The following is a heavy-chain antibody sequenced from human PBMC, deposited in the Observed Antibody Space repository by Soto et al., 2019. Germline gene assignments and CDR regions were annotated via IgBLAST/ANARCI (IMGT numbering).Heavy chain of an antibody. Sequence: GGSLRLSCVASGFSFSNYGMHWVRQAPGKGLEWVAFVSSDGNNKYYAESVKGRFTISRDNAKNTLYLQVDRLTVDDTAVYYCAKDRVLQLLPVWPDPGGQGTLVTVSS. V-gene: IGHV3-30*18. J-gene: IGHJ5*02. CDR2: VSSDGNNK. CDR1: GFSFSNYG. D-gene: IGHD2-2*01. CDR3: AKDRVLQLLPVWPDP.